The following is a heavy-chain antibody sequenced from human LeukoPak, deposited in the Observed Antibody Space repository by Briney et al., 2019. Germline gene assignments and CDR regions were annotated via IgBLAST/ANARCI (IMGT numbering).Heavy chain of an antibody. CDR1: GGSISSYY. J-gene: IGHJ5*02. D-gene: IGHD3-3*01. CDR3: ARDLWSGIFDP. CDR2: IYYSGST. Sequence: SETLSLTCTVSGGSISSYYWSWIRQPPGKGLEWIGYIYYSGSTNYNPSLKSRVTISVDTSKNQFSLKLSSVTAADTAVYYCARDLWSGIFDPWGQGTLVTVSS. V-gene: IGHV4-59*12.